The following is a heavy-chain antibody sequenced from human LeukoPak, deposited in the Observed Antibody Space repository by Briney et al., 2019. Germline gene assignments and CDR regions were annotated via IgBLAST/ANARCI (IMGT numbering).Heavy chain of an antibody. J-gene: IGHJ4*02. Sequence: PGGSLRLSCAASGFTFDDYGMSWVRQAPGKGLEWVSGINWNGGSTGYADSVKGRFTISRGNAKNSLYLQMNSLRAEDTALYHCARDLSGLAVAGTGDYWGQGTLVTVSS. CDR2: INWNGGST. D-gene: IGHD6-19*01. CDR3: ARDLSGLAVAGTGDY. CDR1: GFTFDDYG. V-gene: IGHV3-20*01.